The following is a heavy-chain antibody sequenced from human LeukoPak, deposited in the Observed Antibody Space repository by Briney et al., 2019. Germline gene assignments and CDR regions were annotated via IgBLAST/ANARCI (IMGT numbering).Heavy chain of an antibody. J-gene: IGHJ4*02. CDR2: IQSKADGGTP. Sequence: PGGSLRLSCAARGLTFSDTWMSWVRQSPGQGLEWVGRIQSKADGGTPAYAVPVKGRFTISRDDSKNTVYLQMDSLKIEDTGVYYCTTVYYWGQGTVVTVAS. V-gene: IGHV3-15*01. CDR1: GLTFSDTW. CDR3: TTVYY.